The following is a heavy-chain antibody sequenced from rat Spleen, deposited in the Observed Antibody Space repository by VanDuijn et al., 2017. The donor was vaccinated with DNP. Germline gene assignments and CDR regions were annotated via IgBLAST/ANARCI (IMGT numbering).Heavy chain of an antibody. V-gene: IGHV5-29*01. D-gene: IGHD1-6*01. CDR3: ARAYTTDYWYFDF. CDR1: GFSLTSYH. J-gene: IGHJ1*01. Sequence: VQLKESGPGLVQPSQTLSLTCTVSGFSLTSYHVSWVRQAPKKGLEWVATIIHDGSSIYYRDSVKGRFTISRDNAKSSLYLQMNSLKSEDTATYYCARAYTTDYWYFDFWGPGTMVTVSS. CDR2: IIHDGSSI.